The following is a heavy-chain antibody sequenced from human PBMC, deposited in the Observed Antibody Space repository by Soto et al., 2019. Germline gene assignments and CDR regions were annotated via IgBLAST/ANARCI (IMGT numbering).Heavy chain of an antibody. V-gene: IGHV4-39*01. J-gene: IGHJ4*02. D-gene: IGHD4-17*01. CDR3: ARHVDYGDYHTDY. CDR1: GGSVSSSSYY. CDR2: IYYSGST. Sequence: LSLTCTFSGGSVSSSSYYWGWIRQPPGKGLEWIGSIYYSGSTYYNPSLKSRVTVSGDTSKSQFSLRLSSVTAADTAVYYCARHVDYGDYHTDYWGQGTLVTVSS.